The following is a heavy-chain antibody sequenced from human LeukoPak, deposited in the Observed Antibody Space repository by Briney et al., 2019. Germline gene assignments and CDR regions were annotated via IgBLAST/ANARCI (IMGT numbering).Heavy chain of an antibody. D-gene: IGHD3-22*01. CDR1: GFTFSSYW. CDR2: INSDGSST. CDR3: ARMVDYDSSGYYCEAFDI. J-gene: IGHJ3*02. V-gene: IGHV3-74*01. Sequence: GGSLRLSCAASGFTFSSYWMHWVRQAPGKGLVWVSRINSDGSSTSYADSVKGRFTISRDNAKNTLYLQMNSLRAEDTAVYYCARMVDYDSSGYYCEAFDIWGQGTMVTVSS.